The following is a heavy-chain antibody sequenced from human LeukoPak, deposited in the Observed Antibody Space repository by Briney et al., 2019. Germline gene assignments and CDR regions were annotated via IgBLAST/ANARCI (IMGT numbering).Heavy chain of an antibody. Sequence: AGGSLRLSCAASGFTFSSYSMNWVRQAPGKGLEWVSSISSSSSYIYYADSVKGRFTISRDNAKNSLYLQMNSLRAEDTAVYYCARGKGVLLWFGELYSAAYYFDYWGQGTLVTVSS. J-gene: IGHJ4*02. CDR2: ISSSSSYI. CDR3: ARGKGVLLWFGELYSAAYYFDY. CDR1: GFTFSSYS. V-gene: IGHV3-21*01. D-gene: IGHD3-10*01.